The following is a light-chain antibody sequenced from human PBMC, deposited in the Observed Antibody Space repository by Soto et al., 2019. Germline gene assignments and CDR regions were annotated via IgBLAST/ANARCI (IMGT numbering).Light chain of an antibody. CDR2: KAS. CDR3: QQYNSYGS. Sequence: DIQMTQSPSTLSASVGERVTITCRASQSISTWLAWYQQKPGKAPKLLLYKASILESGVPSRFSGSGSGTEFTLTISSLQPDDFATYYCQQYNSYGSFGQGTRVESK. V-gene: IGKV1-5*03. J-gene: IGKJ1*01. CDR1: QSISTW.